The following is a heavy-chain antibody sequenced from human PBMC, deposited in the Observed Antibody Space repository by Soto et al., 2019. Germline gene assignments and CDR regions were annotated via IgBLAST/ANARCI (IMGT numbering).Heavy chain of an antibody. V-gene: IGHV1-18*01. CDR2: ISAHNGNT. D-gene: IGHD6-6*01. CDR1: GYAFTTYG. Sequence: QVHLVQSGAEVKKPGASVKVSCKGSGYAFTTYGITWVRQAPGQGLEWMGWISAHNGNTNYAQMLEGRVTFTRDTSTSTAYMELRSLSSYDTAVYYCARGRDGDYWGQVALVTVSS. J-gene: IGHJ4*02. CDR3: ARGRDGDY.